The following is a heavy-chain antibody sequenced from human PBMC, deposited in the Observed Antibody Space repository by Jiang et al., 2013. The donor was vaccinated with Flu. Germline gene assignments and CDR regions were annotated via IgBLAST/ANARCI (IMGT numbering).Heavy chain of an antibody. J-gene: IGHJ4*02. V-gene: IGHV1-18*01. D-gene: IGHD3-22*01. CDR3: AIDDSSGYYKY. Sequence: RQAPGQGLEWMGGISAYNGYTNYAEKFQGRVIMTTDTSTSTAYMELRSLRSDDTAVYYCAIDDSSGYYKYWGQGTLVTVSS. CDR2: ISAYNGYT.